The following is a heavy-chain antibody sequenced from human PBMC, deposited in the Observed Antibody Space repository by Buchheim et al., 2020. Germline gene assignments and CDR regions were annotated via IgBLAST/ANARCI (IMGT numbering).Heavy chain of an antibody. CDR3: AKDRFRELVTKGGGLAS. D-gene: IGHD3-10*01. Sequence: EVQLVESGGGLVQPGGSLRLSCVASGFTFSSYAMSWVRQVPGKGLEWVSVISGSGGTTYYADSVKGRFTISRDTSKSTLFLQMNSLRAEDTAIYYCAKDRFRELVTKGGGLASWGQGTL. CDR1: GFTFSSYA. CDR2: ISGSGGTT. V-gene: IGHV3-23*04. J-gene: IGHJ4*02.